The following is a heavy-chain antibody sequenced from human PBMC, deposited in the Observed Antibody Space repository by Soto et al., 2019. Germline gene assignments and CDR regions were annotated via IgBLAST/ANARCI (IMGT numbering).Heavy chain of an antibody. CDR3: ARENSVQAWLHHFDH. D-gene: IGHD5-18*01. Sequence: PGGSLRLSCAGTGFNFGSYVMNWVRQAPGKGLEWVSGLSGSGKTTYYTDSVTGRFTISRDNAKNSLSLQMNNLRAEDTAVYYCARENSVQAWLHHFDHWGLGTLVTSP. CDR2: LSGSGKTT. CDR1: GFNFGSYV. V-gene: IGHV3-48*03. J-gene: IGHJ4*02.